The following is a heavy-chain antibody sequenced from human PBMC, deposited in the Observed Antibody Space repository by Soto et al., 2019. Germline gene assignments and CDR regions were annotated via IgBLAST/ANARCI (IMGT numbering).Heavy chain of an antibody. J-gene: IGHJ4*02. CDR3: ARDSNWEYFDY. CDR1: GFTVSSNY. CDR2: IYSGGST. Sequence: GVSLRLSCAASGFTVSSNYMSWVRQAPGKGLEWVSVIYSGGSTYYADSVKGRFTISRDNSKNTLYLQMNSLRAEDTAVYYCARDSNWEYFDYWGQGTLVTVSS. V-gene: IGHV3-53*01. D-gene: IGHD7-27*01.